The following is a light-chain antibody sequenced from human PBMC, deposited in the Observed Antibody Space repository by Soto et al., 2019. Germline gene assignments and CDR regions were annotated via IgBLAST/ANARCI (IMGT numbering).Light chain of an antibody. CDR3: SSYTSSSTLLYV. CDR1: SSDVGGYNY. V-gene: IGLV2-14*01. J-gene: IGLJ1*01. Sequence: QSVLTQPRSVSGSPGQSVTISCTGTSSDVGGYNYVSWYQQHPGKAPKLMIYDVSNRPSGVSNRFSGSKSGNTASLTISGLQAEDEADYYCSSYTSSSTLLYVFGTGTKVPVL. CDR2: DVS.